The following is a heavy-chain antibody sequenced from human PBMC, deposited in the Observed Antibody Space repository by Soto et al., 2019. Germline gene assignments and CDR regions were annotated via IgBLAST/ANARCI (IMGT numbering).Heavy chain of an antibody. CDR2: ISSSGSTI. V-gene: IGHV3-11*01. J-gene: IGHJ4*02. CDR1: GFTFSDYY. CDR3: ATSPYCSSTSCYEGPYYFDY. D-gene: IGHD2-2*01. Sequence: QVQLVESGGGLVKPGGSLRLSCAASGFTFSDYYMSWIRQAPGKGREWVSDISSSGSTIYYADSVKGRFTISRDHSKNSLYLQMISLRAEDTAVYYCATSPYCSSTSCYEGPYYFDYWGQGTLVTVSS.